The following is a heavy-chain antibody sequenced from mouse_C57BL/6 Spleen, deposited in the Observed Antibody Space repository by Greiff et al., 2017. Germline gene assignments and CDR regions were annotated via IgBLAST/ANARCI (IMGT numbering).Heavy chain of an antibody. J-gene: IGHJ3*01. CDR2: INPNNGGT. V-gene: IGHV1-22*01. Sequence: EVQLQQSGPELVKPGASVKMSCKASGYTFTDYNMHWVKQSHGKSLEWIGYINPNNGGTSYNQKFKGKATLTVNKSSSTAYMELRSLTSEDSAVYYCARSDYGYDEVTAWFAYWGQGTLVTVSA. CDR1: GYTFTDYN. D-gene: IGHD2-2*01. CDR3: ARSDYGYDEVTAWFAY.